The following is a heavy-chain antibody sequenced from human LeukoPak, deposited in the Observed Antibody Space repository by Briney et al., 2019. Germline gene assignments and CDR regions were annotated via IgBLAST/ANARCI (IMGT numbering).Heavy chain of an antibody. J-gene: IGHJ5*02. CDR3: AKDRWRSSSNWFDP. CDR1: GFNFMTYG. D-gene: IGHD6-13*01. V-gene: IGHV3-30*18. Sequence: GGSLRLSCAASGFNFMTYGMHWVRQAPGKGLEWVAFISYDGGKRFFGESVKGRFTISRDNAKNSLYLQMNSLRAEDTALYYCAKDRWRSSSNWFDPWGQGTLVTVSS. CDR2: ISYDGGKR.